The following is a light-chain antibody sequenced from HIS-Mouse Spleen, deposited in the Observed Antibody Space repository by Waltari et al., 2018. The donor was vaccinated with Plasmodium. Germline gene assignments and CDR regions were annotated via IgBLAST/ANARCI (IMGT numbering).Light chain of an antibody. CDR3: QQYYSHPLT. J-gene: IGKJ4*01. CDR1: QGISSY. Sequence: SSFSASTGDRVTITCRASQGISSYLAWYQQKPGKAPKLLIYAASTLQSGVPSRFSGSGSGTDFTLTISCLQSEDFATYYCQQYYSHPLTFGGGTKVEIK. V-gene: IGKV1-8*01. CDR2: AAS.